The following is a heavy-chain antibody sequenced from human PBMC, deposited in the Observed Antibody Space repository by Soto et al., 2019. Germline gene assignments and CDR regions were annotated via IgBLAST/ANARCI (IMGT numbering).Heavy chain of an antibody. D-gene: IGHD3-16*02. CDR3: ARAVSYRSNYMDV. J-gene: IGHJ6*03. CDR2: IYYSGST. Sequence: SETLSLTCTVSGGSVSSGSYYWSWIRQPPGKGLEWIGYIYYSGSTNYNPSLKSRVTISVDTSKNQFSLKLSSVTAADPAVYYCARAVSYRSNYMDVWGKGTTVTVSS. V-gene: IGHV4-61*01. CDR1: GGSVSSGSYY.